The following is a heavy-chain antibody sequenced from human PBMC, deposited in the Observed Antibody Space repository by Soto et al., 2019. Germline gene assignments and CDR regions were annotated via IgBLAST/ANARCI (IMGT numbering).Heavy chain of an antibody. Sequence: QVQLVQSGAEVKKPGASVKVSCKASGYTFTSYAMHWVRQAPGQRLEWMGWINAGNGNTKYSQKFQGRVTITRDTSASTAYMELSSLRSEDTAVCYCASEVPFYYGSGSVDYWGQGTLVTVSS. CDR2: INAGNGNT. V-gene: IGHV1-3*01. D-gene: IGHD3-10*01. J-gene: IGHJ4*02. CDR3: ASEVPFYYGSGSVDY. CDR1: GYTFTSYA.